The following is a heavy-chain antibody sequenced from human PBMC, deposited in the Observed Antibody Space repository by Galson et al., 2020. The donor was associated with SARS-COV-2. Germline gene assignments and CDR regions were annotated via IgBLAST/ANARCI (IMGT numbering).Heavy chain of an antibody. CDR2: IFSNDEK. V-gene: IGHV2-26*01. CDR1: GFSLSNARMG. J-gene: IGHJ4*02. Sequence: LTLTCTVSGFSLSNARMGVSWIRQPPGKALEWLAHIFSNDEKSYSTSLKSRLTISKDTSKSQVVLTMTNMDPVDTATYYCARIPPPDFYYGSGSYYSPPPPFDYWGQGTLVTVSS. CDR3: ARIPPPDFYYGSGSYYSPPPPFDY. D-gene: IGHD3-10*01.